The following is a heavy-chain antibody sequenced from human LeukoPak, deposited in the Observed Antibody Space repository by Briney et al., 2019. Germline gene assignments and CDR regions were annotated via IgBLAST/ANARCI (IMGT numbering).Heavy chain of an antibody. CDR3: ATTGGSWYDGSFDY. Sequence: GGSLRLSCAASGFTFSSYAMSWVRQAPGKGLEWVSAISGSGGSTYYADSVKGRFTISRDNSKNTVYLQLNSLRAEDTAVSYCATTGGSWYDGSFDYWGQGTLVTISS. V-gene: IGHV3-23*01. CDR2: ISGSGGST. CDR1: GFTFSSYA. D-gene: IGHD6-13*01. J-gene: IGHJ4*02.